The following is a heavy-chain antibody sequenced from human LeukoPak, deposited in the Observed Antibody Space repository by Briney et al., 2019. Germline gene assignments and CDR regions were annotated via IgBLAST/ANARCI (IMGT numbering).Heavy chain of an antibody. CDR1: GFTFSSYW. D-gene: IGHD3-22*01. V-gene: IGHV3-74*01. CDR2: INSDGSST. J-gene: IGHJ4*02. CDR3: AKGARHFYDSSGYPSPFDN. Sequence: GGSLRLSCAASGFTFSSYWMHWVRQAPGKGLVWVSRINSDGSSTSYADSVKGRFTISRDNAKNTLYLQMNSLRAEDTAVYYCAKGARHFYDSSGYPSPFDNWGQGTLVIVSS.